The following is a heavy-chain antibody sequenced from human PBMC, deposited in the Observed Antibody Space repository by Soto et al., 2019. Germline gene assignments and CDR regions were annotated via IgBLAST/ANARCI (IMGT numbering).Heavy chain of an antibody. Sequence: QGQLVQSGAEVKKPGSSVKVSCKASGGTFSSYTISWVRQAPGQGLEWMGRIIPILGIANYAQKFQGRVTITADKSTSTAYMELSSLRSEDTAVYYCARGVLGYCSSTSCFHFDYWGQGTLVTVSS. CDR2: IIPILGIA. D-gene: IGHD2-2*01. CDR1: GGTFSSYT. CDR3: ARGVLGYCSSTSCFHFDY. V-gene: IGHV1-69*02. J-gene: IGHJ4*02.